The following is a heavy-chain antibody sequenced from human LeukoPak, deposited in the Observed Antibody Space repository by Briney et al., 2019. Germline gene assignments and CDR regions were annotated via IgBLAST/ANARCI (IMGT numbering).Heavy chain of an antibody. CDR3: ASLRGDCSSSSCYDDY. CDR1: GGPFSTYY. J-gene: IGHJ4*02. D-gene: IGHD2-2*01. V-gene: IGHV4-59*01. CDR2: IYYSGST. Sequence: SETLSLTCTVSGGPFSTYYWSWVRQPPGKGLEWIGYIYYSGSTNYNPSLKSRVSISLDMSRNQFSLKLTSVTAADTAVYYCASLRGDCSSSSCYDDYWGQGTLVTVSS.